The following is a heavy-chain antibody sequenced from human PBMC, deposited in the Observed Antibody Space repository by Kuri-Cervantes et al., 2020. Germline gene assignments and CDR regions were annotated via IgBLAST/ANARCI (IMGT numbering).Heavy chain of an antibody. Sequence: ASVKVSCKASGYTFTSYAMHWVRQAPGQRLEWMGWINAGNGNTKYSQKFQGRVSITRDTSASTAYMELSSLRSEDTAVYYCAAERYGDYAYDYWGQGTLVTVSS. D-gene: IGHD4-17*01. J-gene: IGHJ4*02. CDR2: INAGNGNT. CDR1: GYTFTSYA. CDR3: AAERYGDYAYDY. V-gene: IGHV1-3*01.